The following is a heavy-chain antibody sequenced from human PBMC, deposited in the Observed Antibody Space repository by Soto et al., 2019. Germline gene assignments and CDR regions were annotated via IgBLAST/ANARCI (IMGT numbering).Heavy chain of an antibody. CDR2: IYYSGNT. CDR3: ARRITRPERFDY. V-gene: IGHV4-39*01. CDR1: GGSISRSSYY. D-gene: IGHD1-20*01. Sequence: QLQLQESGPGLVKPSETLSLTCTVSGGSISRSSYYWGWIRQPPGKGLEWIGNIYYSGNTYYNPSLQSRVPISVDTSKNQFALKLTSATDADTAVYYCARRITRPERFDYWGQGALVTVSS. J-gene: IGHJ4*02.